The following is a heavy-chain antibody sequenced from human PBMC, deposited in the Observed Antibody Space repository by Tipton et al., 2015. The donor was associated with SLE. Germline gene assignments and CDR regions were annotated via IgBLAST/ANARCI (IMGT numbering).Heavy chain of an antibody. CDR1: GFSFSPYT. D-gene: IGHD5-18*01. V-gene: IGHV3-30-3*01. J-gene: IGHJ4*02. CDR2: KSYDGSNS. Sequence: SLRLSCAASGFSFSPYTMHWVRQAPGKGLEWLALKSYDGSNSYYADSVKARFTISRDNSKNTLYLLMNSLGAEDTAVYYCARESNLRGYIYGHFDYWGQGTLVTVSS. CDR3: ARESNLRGYIYGHFDY.